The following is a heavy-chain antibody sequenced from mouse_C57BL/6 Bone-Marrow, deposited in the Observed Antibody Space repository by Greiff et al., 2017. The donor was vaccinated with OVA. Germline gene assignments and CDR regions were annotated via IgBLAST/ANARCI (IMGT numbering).Heavy chain of an antibody. J-gene: IGHJ1*03. CDR1: GFTFSDAW. D-gene: IGHD1-1*01. V-gene: IGHV6-6*01. CDR3: TPTYGRYWYFDV. CDR2: IRNKANNHAT. Sequence: EVQLQQSGGGLVQPGGSMKLSCAASGFTFSDAWMDWVRQSPEKGLEWVAEIRNKANNHATYYAESVKGRFTISRDDSKSSVYLQMNSLRAEDTGIYYCTPTYGRYWYFDVWGTGTTVTVSS.